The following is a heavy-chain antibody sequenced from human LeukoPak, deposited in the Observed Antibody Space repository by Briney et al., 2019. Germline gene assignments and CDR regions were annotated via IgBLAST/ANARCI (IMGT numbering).Heavy chain of an antibody. CDR2: IIPIFGTA. J-gene: IGHJ5*02. D-gene: IGHD2-21*02. CDR1: GGTFSSYA. CDR3: ARDTEGDGSGAASAWFDP. V-gene: IGHV1-69*13. Sequence: SVKVSCKASGGTFSSYAISWVRQAPGRGLEWMGGIIPIFGTANYAQKFQGRVTITADESTSTAYMELSSLRSEDTAVYYCARDTEGDGSGAASAWFDPWGQGTLVTVSS.